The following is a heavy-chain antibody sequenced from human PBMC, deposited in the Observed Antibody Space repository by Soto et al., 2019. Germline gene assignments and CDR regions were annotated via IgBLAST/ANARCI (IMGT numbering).Heavy chain of an antibody. CDR2: ISWNSGSI. CDR3: AKELTYYYGSGSSGSMDV. V-gene: IGHV3-9*01. CDR1: GFTFDDYA. Sequence: LRLSCAASGFTFDDYAMHWVRQAPGKGLEWVSGISWNSGSIGYADSVKGRFTISRDNAKNSLYLQMNSLRAEDTALYYCAKELTYYYGSGSSGSMDVWGQGTTVTVSS. J-gene: IGHJ6*02. D-gene: IGHD3-10*01.